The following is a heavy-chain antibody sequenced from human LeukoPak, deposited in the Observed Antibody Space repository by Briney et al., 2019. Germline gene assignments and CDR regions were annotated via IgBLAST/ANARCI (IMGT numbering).Heavy chain of an antibody. CDR1: GYSFTSYW. CDR2: IYPGDSDT. J-gene: IGHJ4*02. CDR3: ARQSLSLDTGFDY. Sequence: SGESLKISCKGSGYSFTSYWIGWVRQMPGKGLEWMGIIYPGDSDTGYSPSFQGLVTISADESISTAYLRWSSLKASDTAMYYCARQSLSLDTGFDYWGQGTLVTVSS. V-gene: IGHV5-51*01.